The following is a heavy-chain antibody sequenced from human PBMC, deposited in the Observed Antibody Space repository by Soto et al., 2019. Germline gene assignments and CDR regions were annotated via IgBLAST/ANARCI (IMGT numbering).Heavy chain of an antibody. V-gene: IGHV1-69*13. D-gene: IGHD6-13*01. CDR1: GGTFSSCA. CDR2: IIPIFGTA. Sequence: GASVKVSCKASGGTFSSCAISWVRQAPGQGLEWMGGIIPIFGTANYAQKFQGRVTITADESTSTAYMELSSLRSEDTAVYYCARGGSSSRTAYGAGYYYYYGMDVWGQGTTVTVSS. J-gene: IGHJ6*02. CDR3: ARGGSSSRTAYGAGYYYYYGMDV.